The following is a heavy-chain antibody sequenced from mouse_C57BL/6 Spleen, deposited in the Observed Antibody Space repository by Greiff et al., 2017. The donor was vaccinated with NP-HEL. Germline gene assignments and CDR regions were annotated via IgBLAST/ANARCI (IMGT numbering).Heavy chain of an antibody. CDR1: GYSITSGYY. CDR3: ASLYYGLNYAMDY. J-gene: IGHJ4*01. Sequence: EVKLQESGPGLVKPSQSLSLTCSVTGYSITSGYYWNWIRQFPGNKLEWMGYISYDGSNNYNPSLKNRISITRDTSKNQFFLKLNSVTTEDTATYYCASLYYGLNYAMDYWGQGTSVTVSS. D-gene: IGHD1-1*01. V-gene: IGHV3-6*01. CDR2: ISYDGSN.